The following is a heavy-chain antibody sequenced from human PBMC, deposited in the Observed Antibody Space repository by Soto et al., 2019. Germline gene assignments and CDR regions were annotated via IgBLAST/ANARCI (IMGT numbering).Heavy chain of an antibody. CDR1: GGSISSGDYY. CDR2: IYYSGST. Sequence: SETLSLTCTVSGGSISSGDYYWSWIRQPPGKGLEWIGYIYYSGSTYYNPSLKSRVTISVDTSKNQFSLKLSSVTAADTAVYYCARDAFGEGDYWGQGTLVTVPQ. D-gene: IGHD3-10*01. CDR3: ARDAFGEGDY. J-gene: IGHJ4*02. V-gene: IGHV4-30-4*01.